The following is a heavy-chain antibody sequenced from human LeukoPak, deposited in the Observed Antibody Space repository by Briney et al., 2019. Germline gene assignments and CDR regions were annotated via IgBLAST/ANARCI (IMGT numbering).Heavy chain of an antibody. V-gene: IGHV3-74*01. CDR1: GFTSSSYA. CDR3: ARDPVRRDSY. CDR2: INPDGSQT. J-gene: IGHJ4*02. Sequence: GGSLRLSCAASGFTSSSYALNWVRQAPGKGLVWVSHINPDGSQTNYADSVTGRFTISRDNAKNTLYLQMNSLRAEDTAVYYCARDPVRRDSYWGQGTLVTVSS. D-gene: IGHD3-10*01.